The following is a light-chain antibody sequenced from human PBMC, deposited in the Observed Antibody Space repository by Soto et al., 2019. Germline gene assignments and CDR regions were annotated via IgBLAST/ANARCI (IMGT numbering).Light chain of an antibody. V-gene: IGKV1-39*01. Sequence: DIQMTQSPLSLSASVGDRVTIACRASQRISKYLNWYQHKPGEAPKILIRAASTLENGVPSRFSGSGFWSDFTLTITNLQPEDFATYYCQQSFNTPRTFGQGTKLEIQ. J-gene: IGKJ2*02. CDR3: QQSFNTPRT. CDR1: QRISKY. CDR2: AAS.